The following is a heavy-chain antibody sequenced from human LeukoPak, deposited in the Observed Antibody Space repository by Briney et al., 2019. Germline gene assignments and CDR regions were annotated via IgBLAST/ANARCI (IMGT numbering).Heavy chain of an antibody. CDR1: GYTFTGYY. V-gene: IGHV1-2*02. CDR3: ASESGYSYGYVPFDY. J-gene: IGHJ4*02. CDR2: INPNSGGT. Sequence: GASVKVSCKASGYTFTGYYMHWVRQAPGQGLEWMGWINPNSGGTNYAQKFQGRATMTRDTSISTAYMELSRLRSDDTAVYYCASESGYSYGYVPFDYWGQGTLVTVSS. D-gene: IGHD5-18*01.